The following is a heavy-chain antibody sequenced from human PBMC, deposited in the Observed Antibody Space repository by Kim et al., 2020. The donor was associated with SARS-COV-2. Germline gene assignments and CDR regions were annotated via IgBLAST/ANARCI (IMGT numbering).Heavy chain of an antibody. D-gene: IGHD2-8*01. J-gene: IGHJ4*02. CDR1: GFTFGAYA. CDR3: AKAPRTSSPYYYEY. CDR2: VTGNGVST. V-gene: IGHV3-23*01. Sequence: GGSLRLSCAASGFTFGAYAMSWVRQAPGKGLEWVSTVTGNGVSTFFADSVKGRFTISRDNSMNTLYLHMNSLTAEDTALYYCAKAPRTSSPYYYEYWGQGTLVTVSS.